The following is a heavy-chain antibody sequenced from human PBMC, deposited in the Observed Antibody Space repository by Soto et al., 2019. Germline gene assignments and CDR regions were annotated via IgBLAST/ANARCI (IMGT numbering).Heavy chain of an antibody. CDR1: GGSISNYY. CDR3: ARRYSSAFDI. V-gene: IGHV4-59*08. Sequence: SETLSLTCTVSGGSISNYYWSWIRQPPGKGLEWIGYIYYSGSTNYNPSLKSRVTISVDTSKNQFSLKLSSVTAADTAVYYCARRYSSAFDIWGQGTMVTVSS. J-gene: IGHJ3*02. D-gene: IGHD6-13*01. CDR2: IYYSGST.